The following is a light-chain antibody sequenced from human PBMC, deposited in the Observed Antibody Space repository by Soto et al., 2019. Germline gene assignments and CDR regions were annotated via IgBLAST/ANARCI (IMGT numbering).Light chain of an antibody. J-gene: IGKJ1*01. Sequence: DIQMTQSPSTLSASVGDRVIITCRASQSINRWLAWYQQKSGKVPKLLIDKASSLESGVPSMFSGSGSGTEFSLTISIMQPDDSATYYCQHYNGDSRTFGQETKLSIK. CDR2: KAS. CDR1: QSINRW. CDR3: QHYNGDSRT. V-gene: IGKV1-5*03.